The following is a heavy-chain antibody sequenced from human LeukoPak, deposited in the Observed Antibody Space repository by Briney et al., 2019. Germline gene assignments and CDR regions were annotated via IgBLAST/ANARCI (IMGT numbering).Heavy chain of an antibody. Sequence: SETLSLTCTVSGGSISSNTYYWGWIRQPPGKGLEWVGSFYHSGSTYYNPSLKGRVTISVDTSKNHFSLKLSSVTAADTAVYYCARGAAAGSYHYYGMDVWGQGTTVTVSS. CDR3: ARGAAAGSYHYYGMDV. J-gene: IGHJ6*02. D-gene: IGHD6-13*01. V-gene: IGHV4-39*07. CDR2: FYHSGST. CDR1: GGSISSNTYY.